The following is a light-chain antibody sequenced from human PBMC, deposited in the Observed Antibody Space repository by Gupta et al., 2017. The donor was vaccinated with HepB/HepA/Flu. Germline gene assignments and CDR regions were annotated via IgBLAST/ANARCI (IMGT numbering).Light chain of an antibody. CDR2: AAS. Sequence: IKMTQPLSSLSAFVGDRVTITCRASQSISRYLPWYQQKPGKAPKLLIYAASSLQSGVPSRFSGSGSGTDFTLTISSLQPEDFATYYCQQSSSTPPTFGGGTKVEIK. CDR1: QSISRY. V-gene: IGKV1-39*01. J-gene: IGKJ4*01. CDR3: QQSSSTPPT.